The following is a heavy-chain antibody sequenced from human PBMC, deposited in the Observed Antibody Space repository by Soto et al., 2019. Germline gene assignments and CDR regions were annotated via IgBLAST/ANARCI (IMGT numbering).Heavy chain of an antibody. CDR2: IIPIFGTA. D-gene: IGHD3-3*01. Sequence: GASVKVSCKASGGTFSSYAISWVRQAPGQGLEWMGGIIPIFGTANYAQKFQGRVTITADESTSTAYMELSSLRSEDTAVYYCARGSLTIFGVVTYYGMDVWAKGPRSPSP. CDR3: ARGSLTIFGVVTYYGMDV. V-gene: IGHV1-69*13. J-gene: IGHJ6*02. CDR1: GGTFSSYA.